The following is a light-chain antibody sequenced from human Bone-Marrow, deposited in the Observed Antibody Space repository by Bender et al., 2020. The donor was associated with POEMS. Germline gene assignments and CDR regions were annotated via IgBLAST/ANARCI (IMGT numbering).Light chain of an antibody. Sequence: SYELTQPPSVSVSPGQTARITCSGDALPTKYAYWYQQKSGQAPVLVIYQDTKRPSGIPERFSGSTSGNTASLTISGTQTMDEADYYCQSWGSNTAVFGGGTKLTVL. CDR3: QSWGSNTAV. V-gene: IGLV3-1*01. J-gene: IGLJ2*01. CDR2: QDT. CDR1: ALPTKY.